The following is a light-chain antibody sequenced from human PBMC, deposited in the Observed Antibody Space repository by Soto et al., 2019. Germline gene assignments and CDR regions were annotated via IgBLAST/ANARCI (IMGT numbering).Light chain of an antibody. J-gene: IGLJ2*01. Sequence: QSALTQPPSVSGSPGQSVTISCTGTSSDVGGFDYVSWYQQHPGKAPKLMIYDVTKRPSGVPGRFSGSKSGNTASLTISGLQAEDEADYYCCSYAGSYVVFGGGTKLTVL. CDR2: DVT. V-gene: IGLV2-11*01. CDR1: SSDVGGFDY. CDR3: CSYAGSYVV.